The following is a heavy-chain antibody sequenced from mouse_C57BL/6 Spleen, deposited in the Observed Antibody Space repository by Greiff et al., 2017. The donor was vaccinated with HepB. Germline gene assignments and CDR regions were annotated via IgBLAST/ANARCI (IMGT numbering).Heavy chain of an antibody. J-gene: IGHJ3*01. V-gene: IGHV1-72*01. Sequence: QVQLQQSGAELVKPGASVKLSCKASGYTFTSYWMHWVKQRPGRGLEWIGRIDPNSGGTKYNEKFKSKATLTVDKPSSTAYMQLSSLTSEDSAVYYCARSGSSGYGRAWFAYWGQGTLVTVSA. CDR2: IDPNSGGT. CDR1: GYTFTSYW. CDR3: ARSGSSGYGRAWFAY. D-gene: IGHD3-2*02.